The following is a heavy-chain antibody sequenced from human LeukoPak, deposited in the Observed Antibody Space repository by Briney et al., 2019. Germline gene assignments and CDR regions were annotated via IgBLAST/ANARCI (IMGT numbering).Heavy chain of an antibody. D-gene: IGHD1-26*01. Sequence: GGSLRLSCAASGFTFSTFDMDWVRQAPGKGLEWVSFISRDSTYKYYADSVKGRFTISRDDANNTLYLQMNSLRAEDTAVYYCARPSSGNYARSESWSQGTLVTVSS. CDR3: ARPSSGNYARSES. CDR1: GFTFSTFD. J-gene: IGHJ5*02. V-gene: IGHV3-21*05. CDR2: ISRDSTYK.